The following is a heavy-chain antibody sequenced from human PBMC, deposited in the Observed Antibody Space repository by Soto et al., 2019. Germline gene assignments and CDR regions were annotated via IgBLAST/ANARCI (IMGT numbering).Heavy chain of an antibody. CDR3: ARISEPYYYGMDV. CDR1: GFTFSSYT. Sequence: GGSLRLSCAASGFTFSSYTMNWVRQAPGKGLEWVSYIGSSSITYYADSVKGRFAISRDNAKNSLYLQMNSLRDEDTAVYYCARISEPYYYGMDVWGQGTTVTVS. CDR2: IGSSSIT. J-gene: IGHJ6*02. V-gene: IGHV3-48*02.